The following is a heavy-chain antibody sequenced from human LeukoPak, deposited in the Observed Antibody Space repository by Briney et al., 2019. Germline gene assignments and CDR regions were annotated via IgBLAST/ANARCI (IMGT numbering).Heavy chain of an antibody. CDR3: AHAPGLGYCSGGSCYPPDY. J-gene: IGHJ4*02. V-gene: IGHV4-61*02. Sequence: PSETLSLTCTVSGGSISSGSYYWSWIRQPAGKGLEWIGRIYTSGSTNYNPSLKSRVTISVDTSKNQFSLKLSSVTAADTAVYYCAHAPGLGYCSGGSCYPPDYWGQGTLVTVSS. CDR2: IYTSGST. CDR1: GGSISSGSYY. D-gene: IGHD2-15*01.